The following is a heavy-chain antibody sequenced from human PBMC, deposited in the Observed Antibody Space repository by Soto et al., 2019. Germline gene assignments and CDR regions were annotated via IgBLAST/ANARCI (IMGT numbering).Heavy chain of an antibody. CDR3: ARRGYSYGYGY. V-gene: IGHV4-39*01. D-gene: IGHD5-18*01. CDR1: GGSISSSSYY. Sequence: ASETLSLTCTVSGGSISSSSYYWGWIRQPPGKGLEWIGSIYYSGSTYYNPSLKSRVTISVDTSKNQFSLKLGSVTAADTAVYYCARRGYSYGYGYWGQGTLVTVSS. J-gene: IGHJ4*02. CDR2: IYYSGST.